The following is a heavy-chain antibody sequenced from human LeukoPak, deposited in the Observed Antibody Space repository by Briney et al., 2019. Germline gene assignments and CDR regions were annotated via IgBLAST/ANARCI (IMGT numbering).Heavy chain of an antibody. CDR2: IKQDGSEK. Sequence: GGSLRLSCAASGFTFSSYWMSWVRQAPGKGLEWVANIKQDGSEKYYVDSVKGRFTISRDNAKNSLYLQMNSLRAEDTAVYYCARDFDGSWYQRDYWGQGTPVTVSS. CDR3: ARDFDGSWYQRDY. V-gene: IGHV3-7*01. D-gene: IGHD6-13*01. CDR1: GFTFSSYW. J-gene: IGHJ4*02.